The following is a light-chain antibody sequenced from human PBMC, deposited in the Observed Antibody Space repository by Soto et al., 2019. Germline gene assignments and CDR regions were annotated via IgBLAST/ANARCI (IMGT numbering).Light chain of an antibody. Sequence: DIQMTQSPSSLSASVGDRVTITFRASQSVDRYLNWYQHKPGKAPQPLIYAASSLQSWVPSRFSGSGSGTDFTLTIDNLQPEDFATYYCQQSHNTWTFGQGTKVDIK. CDR2: AAS. CDR3: QQSHNTWT. V-gene: IGKV1-39*01. J-gene: IGKJ1*01. CDR1: QSVDRY.